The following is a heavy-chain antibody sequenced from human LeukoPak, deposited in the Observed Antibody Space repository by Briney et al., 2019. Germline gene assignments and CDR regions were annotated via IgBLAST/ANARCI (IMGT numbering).Heavy chain of an antibody. J-gene: IGHJ4*02. Sequence: ASVKVSCKASGYTFTGYHIHWVRQAPGQGLEWMGWINPNSGVTNYAQKFQGRVTMTRDTSISTAYMELSRLTSDDTAVYYCASRDGPQGAFDYWGQGTLVTVSS. CDR2: INPNSGVT. D-gene: IGHD5-24*01. CDR3: ASRDGPQGAFDY. CDR1: GYTFTGYH. V-gene: IGHV1-2*02.